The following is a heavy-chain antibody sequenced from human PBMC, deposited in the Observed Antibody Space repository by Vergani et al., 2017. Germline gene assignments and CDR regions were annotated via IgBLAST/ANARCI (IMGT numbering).Heavy chain of an antibody. J-gene: IGHJ6*04. CDR1: VFTFNHYA. D-gene: IGHD5-12*01. V-gene: IGHV3-23*01. CDR2: ISGSGGST. CDR3: AKANPRNSGYDYLYYYHAMAS. Sequence: EVQLLESGGDLVQPGGSLRLSCAASVFTFNHYAMNWVRQAPGKGLEWVSGISGSGGSTYYAGSVKGRFTISRDSPKNTLYLQMNSLSAGDTAVYYCAKANPRNSGYDYLYYYHAMASWGKGPTVTVSS.